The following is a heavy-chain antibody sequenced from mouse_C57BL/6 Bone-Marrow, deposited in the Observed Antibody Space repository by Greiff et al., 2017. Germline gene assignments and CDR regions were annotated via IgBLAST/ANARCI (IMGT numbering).Heavy chain of an antibody. V-gene: IGHV1-81*01. CDR3: ARRGLSKGAMDY. CDR2: IYPRSGNT. J-gene: IGHJ4*01. D-gene: IGHD3-1*01. Sequence: VQLQQSGAELARPGASVKLSCKASGYTFTSYGISWVKQRTGQGLEWIGEIYPRSGNTYYNEKFKGKATLTADKSSSTAYMELRSLPSEDSAVYFCARRGLSKGAMDYWGQGTSVTVSS. CDR1: GYTFTSYG.